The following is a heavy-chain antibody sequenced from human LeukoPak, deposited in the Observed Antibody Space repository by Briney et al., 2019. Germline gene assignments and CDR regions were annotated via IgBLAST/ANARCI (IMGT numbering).Heavy chain of an antibody. V-gene: IGHV3-30*02. Sequence: PGGSLRLSCAASGFTFSSYGMHWVRQAPGKGLEWVAFIRYDGSNKYYADSVKGRLTISRDNSKNTLYLQMNSLRAEDTAVYYCAKVGDKIVVVPAAPHDYWGQGTLVTVSS. CDR1: GFTFSSYG. CDR2: IRYDGSNK. D-gene: IGHD2-2*01. J-gene: IGHJ4*02. CDR3: AKVGDKIVVVPAAPHDY.